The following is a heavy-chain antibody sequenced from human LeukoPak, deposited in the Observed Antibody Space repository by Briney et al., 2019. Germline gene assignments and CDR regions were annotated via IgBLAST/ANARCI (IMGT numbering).Heavy chain of an antibody. D-gene: IGHD3-10*01. Sequence: ASVKASCKASGGTFSSYAISWVRQAPGQGLEWMGRIIPILGIANYAQKFQGRVTITADKSTSTAYMELSSLRSEDTAVYYCARDLRVLDYWGQGTLVTVSS. CDR3: ARDLRVLDY. V-gene: IGHV1-69*04. J-gene: IGHJ4*02. CDR1: GGTFSSYA. CDR2: IIPILGIA.